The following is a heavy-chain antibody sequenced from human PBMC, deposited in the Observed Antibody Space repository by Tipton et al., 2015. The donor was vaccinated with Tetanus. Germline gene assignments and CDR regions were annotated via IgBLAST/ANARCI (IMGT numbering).Heavy chain of an antibody. J-gene: IGHJ6*02. V-gene: IGHV3-64*01. CDR3: AKDNGGYSSSWRYGMDV. CDR1: GFTFSYYA. Sequence: SLRLSCAASGFTFSYYAMHWVRQAPGKALEYVSAINSNGGGTYYAHSVQGRFTISRDNAKNSLYLQMNSLRAEDTALYYCAKDNGGYSSSWRYGMDVWGQGTTVTVSS. D-gene: IGHD6-13*01. CDR2: INSNGGGT.